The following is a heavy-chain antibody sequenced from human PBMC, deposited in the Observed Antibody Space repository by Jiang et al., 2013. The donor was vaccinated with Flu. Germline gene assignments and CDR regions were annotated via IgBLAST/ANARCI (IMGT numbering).Heavy chain of an antibody. CDR3: ARVRPYYYDSSGPSGGFDY. Sequence: ASGFTFSSYWMSWVRQAPGKGLEWVANIKQDGSEKYYVDSVKGRFTISRDNAKNSLYLQMNSLRAEDTAVYYCARVRPYYYDSSGPSGGFDYWGQGTLVTVSS. J-gene: IGHJ4*02. CDR2: IKQDGSEK. D-gene: IGHD3-22*01. V-gene: IGHV3-7*01. CDR1: GFTFSSYW.